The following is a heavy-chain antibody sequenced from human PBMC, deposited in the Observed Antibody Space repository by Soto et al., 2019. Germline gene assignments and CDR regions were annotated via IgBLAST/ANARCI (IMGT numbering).Heavy chain of an antibody. J-gene: IGHJ4*02. CDR2: SSADNGNT. D-gene: IGHD3-16*01. CDR1: GYTFTSYG. CDR3: AKAKGLSLGGRYLGGFDY. Sequence: QVQLVQSGAEVKKPGASVKVSCKAAGYTFTSYGISWVRQAPGQGLERMGWSSADNGNTNYAQNIEGRVTRRIDTSTNKANKALRSLRTDDTAVYYGAKAKGLSLGGRYLGGFDYWGQGTLVTVSS. V-gene: IGHV1-18*01.